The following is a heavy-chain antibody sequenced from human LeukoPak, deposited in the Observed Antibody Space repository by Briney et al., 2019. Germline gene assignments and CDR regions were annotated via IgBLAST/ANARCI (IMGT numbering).Heavy chain of an antibody. CDR3: AKVILLRYFVLGY. D-gene: IGHD3-9*01. V-gene: IGHV3-30*18. CDR2: ISYTGNNK. Sequence: PGRSLRLSCSGSGFIFSSYAMHWVRQAPGKGLEWVAVISYTGNNKDYADSVKGRFTISRDNSKSTLYIQMDSLRAEDTAVYYCAKVILLRYFVLGYWGQGTLVTVSS. J-gene: IGHJ4*02. CDR1: GFIFSSYA.